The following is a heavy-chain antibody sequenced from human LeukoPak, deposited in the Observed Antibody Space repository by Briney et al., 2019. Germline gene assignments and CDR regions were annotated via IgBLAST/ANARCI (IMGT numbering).Heavy chain of an antibody. J-gene: IGHJ5*02. CDR2: IYYSGST. Sequence: PSETLSLTCTVSGGSISSYYWSWIRQPPGKGLEWIGYIYYSGSTNYNPSLKSRVTISVDTSKNQFSLKLSSVTAADTAVYYCARYATGNWFDPRGQGTLVTVSS. V-gene: IGHV4-59*01. D-gene: IGHD2-2*01. CDR1: GGSISSYY. CDR3: ARYATGNWFDP.